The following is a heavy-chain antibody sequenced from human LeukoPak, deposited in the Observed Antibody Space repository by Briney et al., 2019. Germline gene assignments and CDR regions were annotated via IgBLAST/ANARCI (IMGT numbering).Heavy chain of an antibody. CDR3: ARVEEGYGSGRRENYYYYYMDV. Sequence: SETLSLTCTVSGGSISSSSYYWGWIRQPPVKGLEWIGYIHYSGSTNYNPSLKSRVAISVDTSKNQFSLKLNSVTAADTAVYYCARVEEGYGSGRRENYYYYYMDVWGKGTTVTISS. D-gene: IGHD3-10*01. CDR2: IHYSGST. V-gene: IGHV4-39*07. J-gene: IGHJ6*03. CDR1: GGSISSSSYY.